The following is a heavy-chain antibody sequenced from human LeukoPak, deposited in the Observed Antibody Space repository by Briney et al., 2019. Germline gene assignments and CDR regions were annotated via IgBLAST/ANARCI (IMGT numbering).Heavy chain of an antibody. CDR1: GGSISSGGYY. V-gene: IGHV4-31*03. CDR3: ARAGVVPVTYGMDV. Sequence: SETLSLTCTVSGGSISSGGYYWSWIRQHPGKGLEWIGYIYYSGSTYYNPSLKSRVTISVDTSKNQFSLKLSSVTAADTAVYYCARAGVVPVTYGMDVWGQGTTVTVSS. CDR2: IYYSGST. J-gene: IGHJ6*02. D-gene: IGHD2-2*01.